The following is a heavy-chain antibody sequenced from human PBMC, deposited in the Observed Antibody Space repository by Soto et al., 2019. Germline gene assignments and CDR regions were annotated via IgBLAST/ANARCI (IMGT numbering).Heavy chain of an antibody. D-gene: IGHD3-16*02. CDR3: ASSPQGLPHFYDYIWGSYRHGGLEFDY. CDR2: IYYSGST. CDR1: GGSISSSSYY. J-gene: IGHJ4*02. V-gene: IGHV4-39*01. Sequence: SETLSLTCTVSGGSISSSSYYWGWIRQPPGKGLEWIGSIYYSGSTYYNPSLKSRVTISVDTSKNQFSRKLSSVTAADTAVYYCASSPQGLPHFYDYIWGSYRHGGLEFDYWGQGTLVTVSS.